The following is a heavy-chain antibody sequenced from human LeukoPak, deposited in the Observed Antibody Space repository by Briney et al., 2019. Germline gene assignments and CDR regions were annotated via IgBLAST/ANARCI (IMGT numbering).Heavy chain of an antibody. CDR3: ATVGENRSGYYY. CDR2: VKSKTDGGTT. Sequence: GGSLRLSCAASGFTFSNAWMTWVRQAPGKGLEWVGRVKSKTDGGTTDYAVPVTGRFAISRDDSKNTVYLEMNSLKTEDTAVYYCATVGENRSGYYYWGQGTLVTVSS. V-gene: IGHV3-15*07. J-gene: IGHJ4*02. CDR1: GFTFSNAW. D-gene: IGHD6-19*01.